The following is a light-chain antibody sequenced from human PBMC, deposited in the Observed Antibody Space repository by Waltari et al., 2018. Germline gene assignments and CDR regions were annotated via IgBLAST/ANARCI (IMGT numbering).Light chain of an antibody. CDR1: QSVGRT. J-gene: IGKJ1*01. V-gene: IGKV3-20*01. Sequence: EIVLTQSPGTLSLSPGDRAILSCRASQSVGRTLVWYQQKPGQAPRLLISDATNRATGIPDRFSGSVSGTDFSLTISSLEPDDFAVYYCQKYGTLPATFGQGTKVEIK. CDR3: QKYGTLPAT. CDR2: DAT.